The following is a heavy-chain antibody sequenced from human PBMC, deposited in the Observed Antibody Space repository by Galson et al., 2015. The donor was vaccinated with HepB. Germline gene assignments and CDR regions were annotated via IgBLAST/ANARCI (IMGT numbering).Heavy chain of an antibody. V-gene: IGHV3-21*01. D-gene: IGHD3-22*01. CDR1: GFTFSSYS. CDR2: ISSSSSYI. CDR3: ARDALTYYYDSSGYYYDY. J-gene: IGHJ4*02. Sequence: SLRLSCAASGFTFSSYSMNWVRQAPGKGLEWVSSISSSSSYIYYADSVKGRFTISRDNAKNSLYLQMNSLRAEDTAVYYCARDALTYYYDSSGYYYDYWGQGTLVTVSS.